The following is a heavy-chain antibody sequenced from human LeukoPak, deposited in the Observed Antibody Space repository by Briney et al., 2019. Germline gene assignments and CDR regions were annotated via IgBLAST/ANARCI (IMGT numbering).Heavy chain of an antibody. CDR1: GYTFTGYY. Sequence: ASVTVSCTASGYTFTGYYMQWVRQAPGQGLEWMGWINPNSGGTNYAQKFQGRVTMTRDTSISTAYMELSRLRSDDTAVYYCARVGVDTAMGGNWFDPWGQGTLVTVSS. V-gene: IGHV1-2*02. CDR2: INPNSGGT. D-gene: IGHD5-18*01. J-gene: IGHJ5*02. CDR3: ARVGVDTAMGGNWFDP.